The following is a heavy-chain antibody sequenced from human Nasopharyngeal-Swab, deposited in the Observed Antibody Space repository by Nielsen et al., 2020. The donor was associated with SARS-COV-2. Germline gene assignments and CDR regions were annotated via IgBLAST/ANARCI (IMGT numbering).Heavy chain of an antibody. V-gene: IGHV1-24*01. CDR2: FDPEDGET. D-gene: IGHD6-13*01. CDR1: GYTLTELS. Sequence: ASVKVSCKVSGYTLTELSMHWVRQAPGKGLEWMGGFDPEDGETIYAQKFQGRVTMTEDTSTDTAYMELSSLRSEDTAVYYCATVGYSSRWYVEYFQHWGQGTLVTVSS. J-gene: IGHJ1*01. CDR3: ATVGYSSRWYVEYFQH.